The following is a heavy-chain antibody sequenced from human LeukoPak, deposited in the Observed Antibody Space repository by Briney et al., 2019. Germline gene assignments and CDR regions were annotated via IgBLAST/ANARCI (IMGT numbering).Heavy chain of an antibody. V-gene: IGHV3-30-3*01. J-gene: IGHJ4*02. CDR2: ISSDGINK. CDR3: ASLIAVTGYFDF. CDR1: GFTSNSYA. D-gene: IGHD6-19*01. Sequence: GRSLRLSCAASGFTSNSYAIHWVRQTPGKGLEWVAVISSDGINKDYADSVKGRFTISRDNSKNTLYLQMNSLRVEDTAVYYCASLIAVTGYFDFWGQGTLVTVSS.